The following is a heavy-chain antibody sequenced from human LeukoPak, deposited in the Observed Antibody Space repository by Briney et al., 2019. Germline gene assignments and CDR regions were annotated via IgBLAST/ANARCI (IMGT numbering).Heavy chain of an antibody. D-gene: IGHD5-12*01. V-gene: IGHV3-21*01. J-gene: IGHJ4*02. CDR1: GFTFSTYA. CDR2: ISTTSTYI. Sequence: GGSLRLSCAASGFTFSTYAINWVRQAPGKGLEWVSSISTTSTYIFYADSLKGRFTISRDNANNSLYLQMNSLRPEDTAVYYCARDRLGGLDYWGQGTLVTVSS. CDR3: ARDRLGGLDY.